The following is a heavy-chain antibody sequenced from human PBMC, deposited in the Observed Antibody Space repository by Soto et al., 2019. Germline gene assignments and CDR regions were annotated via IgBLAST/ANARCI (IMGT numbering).Heavy chain of an antibody. D-gene: IGHD6-13*01. Sequence: GESLKISCKGSGYSFTSYSIGWVRQMPGKGLEWMGIIYPGDSDTRYSPSFQGQVTISADKSISTAYLQWSSLKASDTAMYYCARRVSLIAAAAYDAFDIWGQGTMVT. CDR2: IYPGDSDT. V-gene: IGHV5-51*01. CDR3: ARRVSLIAAAAYDAFDI. CDR1: GYSFTSYS. J-gene: IGHJ3*02.